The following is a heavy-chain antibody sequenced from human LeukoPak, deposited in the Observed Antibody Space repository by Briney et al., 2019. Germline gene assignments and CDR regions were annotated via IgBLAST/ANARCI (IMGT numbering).Heavy chain of an antibody. Sequence: ASVKVSCKASGYTFTSYYMHWVRQAPGQGLEWMGIINPSGGSTSYAQKFQGRVTMTRDTSTSTVYMELSSLRSEDTAVYYCARDRKYSGSSYYYYYYYYMDVWGKGTTVTISS. CDR3: ARDRKYSGSSYYYYYYYYMDV. D-gene: IGHD1-26*01. CDR2: INPSGGST. V-gene: IGHV1-46*01. CDR1: GYTFTSYY. J-gene: IGHJ6*03.